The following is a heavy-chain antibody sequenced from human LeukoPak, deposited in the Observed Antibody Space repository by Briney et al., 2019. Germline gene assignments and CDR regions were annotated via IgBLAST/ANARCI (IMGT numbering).Heavy chain of an antibody. Sequence: GGSLRLSCAASGFTFSTYSMNWVRQAPGKGLEWVSYISSSSSTIYYADSVKGRFTISRDNAKNSLYLQMNSLRAEDTAVYSCARDEMEHHGSYYDFWGQGTLVSVSS. D-gene: IGHD1/OR15-1a*01. CDR3: ARDEMEHHGSYYDF. CDR1: GFTFSTYS. J-gene: IGHJ4*02. CDR2: ISSSSSTI. V-gene: IGHV3-48*01.